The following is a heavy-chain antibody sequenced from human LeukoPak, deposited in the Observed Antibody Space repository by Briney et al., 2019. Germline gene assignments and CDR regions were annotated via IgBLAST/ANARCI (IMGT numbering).Heavy chain of an antibody. CDR1: GGSISSGGYY. V-gene: IGHV4-31*03. CDR3: AAQYYDGSGYYTGVDY. Sequence: SETLSLTCTVSGGSISSGGYYWSWIRQHPGKGLEWIGYIYYSGSTYYNPSLKSRVTISVDTSKNQFSLKLSSVTAADTAVYYCAAQYYDGSGYYTGVDYWGQGTLVTVSS. D-gene: IGHD3-22*01. CDR2: IYYSGST. J-gene: IGHJ4*02.